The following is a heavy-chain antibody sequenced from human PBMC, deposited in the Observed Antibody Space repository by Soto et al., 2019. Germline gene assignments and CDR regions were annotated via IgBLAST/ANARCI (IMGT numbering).Heavy chain of an antibody. Sequence: PGGSLRLSCAASGFTVSSNYMSWVRQAPGKGLEWVSVIYSGGSTYYADSVKGRFTISRDNSKNTLYLQMNSLRAEDTAVYYCASHSYYYDSSGLTAFDIWGQGTMVTVSS. J-gene: IGHJ3*02. D-gene: IGHD3-22*01. CDR2: IYSGGST. CDR3: ASHSYYYDSSGLTAFDI. CDR1: GFTVSSNY. V-gene: IGHV3-53*01.